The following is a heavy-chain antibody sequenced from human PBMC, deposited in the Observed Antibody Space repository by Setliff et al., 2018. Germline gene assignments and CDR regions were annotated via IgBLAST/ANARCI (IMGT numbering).Heavy chain of an antibody. D-gene: IGHD3-22*01. Sequence: SVKVSCKASGGTFRSDGFNWVRQAPGQGLEWMGRIIPVFRTADYAPILQGRVTISADESTTTAYMELSSLKPDDTAVYYCARDTRDKFDSSGYYLSFDSWGQGTLVTVSS. V-gene: IGHV1-69*13. CDR2: IIPVFRTA. J-gene: IGHJ4*02. CDR1: GGTFRSDG. CDR3: ARDTRDKFDSSGYYLSFDS.